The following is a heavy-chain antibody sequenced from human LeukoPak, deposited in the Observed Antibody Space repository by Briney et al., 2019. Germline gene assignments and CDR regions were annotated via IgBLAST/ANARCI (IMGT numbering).Heavy chain of an antibody. V-gene: IGHV3-74*01. CDR2: INGGGSST. Sequence: PGGSLRLSCAASGFTFSSYWMHWVRQAPGKGLVWVSRINGGGSSTNYADSVKGRFTISRDNAKNTLYLQMNSLRGEDTAVYYCARGPSSNWGDFDYWGQGTLVIAPS. J-gene: IGHJ4*02. CDR3: ARGPSSNWGDFDY. D-gene: IGHD7-27*01. CDR1: GFTFSSYW.